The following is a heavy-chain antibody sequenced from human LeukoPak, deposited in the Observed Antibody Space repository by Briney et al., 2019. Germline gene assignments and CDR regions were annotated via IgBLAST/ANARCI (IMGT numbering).Heavy chain of an antibody. D-gene: IGHD2-2*01. CDR1: GGSISSYY. Sequence: SETLSLTCTVSGGSISSYYWSWIRQPPGKGLEWIGYIYYSGSTYYNPSLKSRVTISVDTSKNQFSLKLSSVTAADTAVYYCARAPVRYQLPRYWGQGTLVTVSS. CDR2: IYYSGST. V-gene: IGHV4-59*08. J-gene: IGHJ4*02. CDR3: ARAPVRYQLPRY.